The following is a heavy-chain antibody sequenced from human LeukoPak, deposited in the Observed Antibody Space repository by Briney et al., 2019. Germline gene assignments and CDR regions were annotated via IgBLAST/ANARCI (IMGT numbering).Heavy chain of an antibody. D-gene: IGHD4-23*01. J-gene: IGHJ6*02. Sequence: ASVKVSCKASGYTFNDYYIHWVRQAPGQGLEWMGWINANSGVTGSAQKFQGRVTLTRDTSISTAYMELTWLTSDDTAVLYCTRRADYRGIYYGMDVWGQGTTVTVSS. CDR2: INANSGVT. V-gene: IGHV1-2*02. CDR1: GYTFNDYY. CDR3: TRRADYRGIYYGMDV.